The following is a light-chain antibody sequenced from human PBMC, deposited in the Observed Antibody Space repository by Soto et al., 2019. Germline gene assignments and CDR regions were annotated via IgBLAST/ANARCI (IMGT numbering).Light chain of an antibody. CDR1: QSVSSN. J-gene: IGKJ1*01. CDR2: GAS. Sequence: EIVMTQSPATLSVSPGERATLSCRASQSVSSNLAWYQQKPGQAPRLLIYGASTRATGIPARFSGSWSGTEFTLTISSLQSEDFAVYYCQQYNNGPPVTFGQGTKVEIK. CDR3: QQYNNGPPVT. V-gene: IGKV3-15*01.